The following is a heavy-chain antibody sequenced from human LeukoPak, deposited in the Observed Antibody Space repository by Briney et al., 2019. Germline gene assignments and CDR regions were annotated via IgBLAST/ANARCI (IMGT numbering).Heavy chain of an antibody. D-gene: IGHD3-22*01. CDR1: GFTFSSYW. Sequence: GGSLRLSCAASGFTFSSYWMHWVRQAPGKGLVWVSRIKSDGSTNYADSVKGRFTISRDNAKNTVSLHMNSLRAEATGVYYCARAPSEIGGYYPEYFRHWGQGTLVTVSS. CDR2: IKSDGST. J-gene: IGHJ1*01. V-gene: IGHV3-74*01. CDR3: ARAPSEIGGYYPEYFRH.